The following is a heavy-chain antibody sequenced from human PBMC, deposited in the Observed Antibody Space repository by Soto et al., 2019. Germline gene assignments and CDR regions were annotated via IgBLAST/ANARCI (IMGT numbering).Heavy chain of an antibody. CDR3: AKHEGRYTYGLRDC. Sequence: QVQLVESGGGVVQPGRSLRLSCAASGFTFSNYGMHWVRQAPGKGLEWVAVIWYDGSYKYYADSVKGRFTISRDNSRTTLHLQMNSLRAEDTAVYYCAKHEGRYTYGLRDCWGQVTLVTVSS. J-gene: IGHJ4*02. CDR1: GFTFSNYG. CDR2: IWYDGSYK. V-gene: IGHV3-33*06. D-gene: IGHD5-18*01.